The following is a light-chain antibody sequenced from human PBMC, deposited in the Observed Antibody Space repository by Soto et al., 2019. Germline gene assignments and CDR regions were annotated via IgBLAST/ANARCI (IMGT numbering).Light chain of an antibody. CDR1: QSVSRNILGWY. CDR3: QQDGGSHPIT. J-gene: IGKJ5*01. Sequence: EIVLTQSPGTLSLSPEERATLSCRASQSVSRNILGWYLDWYQQEPGQAPRLLIYGASYRATGIPDRFGGSGSETDFALTISRREPEDFAVYYCQQDGGSHPITCGQGTRLAIK. CDR2: GAS. V-gene: IGKV3-20*01.